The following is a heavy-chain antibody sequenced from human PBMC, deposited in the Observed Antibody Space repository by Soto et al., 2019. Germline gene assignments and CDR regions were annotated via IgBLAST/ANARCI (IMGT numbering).Heavy chain of an antibody. CDR1: GFNLRDYY. Sequence: GGSLRLSCAVSGFNLRDYYMTWIRQAPGKGLELVSYISPGCDITDYADSVEGRFTISRDDANNLLYLHMDSLRAEDTAVYYCSRDPRITDFWGQGTLVTVSS. D-gene: IGHD3-16*01. V-gene: IGHV3-11*01. J-gene: IGHJ4*02. CDR3: SRDPRITDF. CDR2: ISPGCDIT.